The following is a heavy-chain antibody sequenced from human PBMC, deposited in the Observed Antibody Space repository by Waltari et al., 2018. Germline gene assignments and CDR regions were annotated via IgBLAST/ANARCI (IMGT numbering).Heavy chain of an antibody. V-gene: IGHV3-74*01. D-gene: IGHD4-17*01. Sequence: EVQLVESGGGLVQPGGSLRLSCAASGFTFSLYWMHWVRQVPGKGLVWVSRSNSGGSSISYADSVKGRFTIYKDNAKNTVYLQMNSLRDDDTAIYYCARGARRTTVTTGWWYFDVWGRGTLVTVSS. CDR1: GFTFSLYW. J-gene: IGHJ2*01. CDR3: ARGARRTTVTTGWWYFDV. CDR2: SNSGGSSI.